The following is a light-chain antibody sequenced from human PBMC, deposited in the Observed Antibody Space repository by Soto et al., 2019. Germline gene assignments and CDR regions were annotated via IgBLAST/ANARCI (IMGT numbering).Light chain of an antibody. J-gene: IGKJ1*01. CDR2: KVS. CDR1: QSLVYSDGNTY. Sequence: DVVMTQSPLSLPVTLGQPASISCRSSQSLVYSDGNTYLNWFQQRPGQSPRRLIYKVSNRYSGVPDRFSGRGSGTDFTLKISRVEAEDVGVYYFMQGTHWPRKTFGQGTKVEIK. CDR3: MQGTHWPRKT. V-gene: IGKV2-30*01.